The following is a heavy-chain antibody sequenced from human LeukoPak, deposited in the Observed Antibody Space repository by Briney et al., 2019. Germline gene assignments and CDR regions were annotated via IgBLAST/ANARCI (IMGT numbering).Heavy chain of an antibody. CDR1: GFIFSDYY. Sequence: PGGSLRLSCAASGFIFSDYYMTWVRQAPGKGLEWVSVIYSGGSTYYADSVKGRFTISRDKNTLYLQMNSLRADDTAVYYCARDEPSPDSTDLDYWGQGTLVTVSS. CDR2: IYSGGST. D-gene: IGHD2/OR15-2a*01. J-gene: IGHJ4*02. CDR3: ARDEPSPDSTDLDY. V-gene: IGHV3-66*01.